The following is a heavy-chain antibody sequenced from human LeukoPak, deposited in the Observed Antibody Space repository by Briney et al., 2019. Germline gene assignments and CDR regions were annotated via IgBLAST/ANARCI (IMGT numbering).Heavy chain of an antibody. CDR1: GGSFSCYY. D-gene: IGHD3-16*01. J-gene: IGHJ4*02. V-gene: IGHV4-34*01. Sequence: SETLSLTCAVYGGSFSCYYWSWIRQPPEKGLEWIGEINHSGSTNYNPSLKSRVTISVDTSKNQFSLKLSSVTAADTAVYYCARHAALGGLYYFDYWGQGTLVTVSS. CDR2: INHSGST. CDR3: ARHAALGGLYYFDY.